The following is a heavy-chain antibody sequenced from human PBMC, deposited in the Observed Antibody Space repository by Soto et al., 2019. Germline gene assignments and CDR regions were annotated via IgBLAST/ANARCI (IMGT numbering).Heavy chain of an antibody. D-gene: IGHD2-15*01. CDR3: ARDSSDIVVVVAAIDAFDI. J-gene: IGHJ3*02. Sequence: GGSLRLCCAASGCTFSSYGMHWVRQAPGKGLEWVAVIWYDGSNKYYADSVKGRFTISRDNSKNTLYLQMNSLRAEDTAVYYCARDSSDIVVVVAAIDAFDIWGQGTMVTVSS. CDR2: IWYDGSNK. V-gene: IGHV3-33*01. CDR1: GCTFSSYG.